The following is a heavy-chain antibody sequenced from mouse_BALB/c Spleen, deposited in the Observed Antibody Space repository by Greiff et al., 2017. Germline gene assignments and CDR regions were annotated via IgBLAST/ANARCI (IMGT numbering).Heavy chain of an antibody. CDR1: GFTFSDYG. D-gene: IGHD2-1*01. CDR3: ARDNGNYPYYYAMDY. CDR2: ISNLAYSI. J-gene: IGHJ4*01. Sequence: DVQLVESGGGLVQPGGSRKLSCAASGFTFSDYGMAWVRQAPGKGPAWVAFISNLAYSIYYADTVTGRFTISRENAKNTLYLEMSSLRSEDTAMYYCARDNGNYPYYYAMDYWGQGTSVTVSS. V-gene: IGHV5-15*02.